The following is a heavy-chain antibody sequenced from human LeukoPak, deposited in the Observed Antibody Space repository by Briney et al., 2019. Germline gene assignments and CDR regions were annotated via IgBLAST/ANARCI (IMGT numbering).Heavy chain of an antibody. CDR1: GASISSGFYY. CDR3: GTGVDY. J-gene: IGHJ4*02. CDR2: IYTSGST. D-gene: IGHD1-1*01. Sequence: PSETLSLTCTVSGASISSGFYYWSWIRQPAGKGLEWIGRIYTSGSTNYNPSLKSRVTISVDTSKNQFSLKLSSVTAADTAVYYCGTGVDYWGQGTLVTVSS. V-gene: IGHV4-61*02.